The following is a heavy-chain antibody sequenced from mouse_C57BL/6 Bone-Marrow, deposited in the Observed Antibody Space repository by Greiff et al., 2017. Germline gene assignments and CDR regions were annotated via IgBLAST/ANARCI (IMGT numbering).Heavy chain of an antibody. CDR3: ARLDGRYFDV. V-gene: IGHV5-6*01. J-gene: IGHJ1*03. CDR1: GFTFSSYG. D-gene: IGHD2-3*01. Sequence: EVQVVESGGDLVKPGGSLKLSCAASGFTFSSYGMSWVRQTPDKRLEWVATISSGGSYTYYPDSVKGRFTISRDNAKNTLYLQMSSLKSEETAMYYCARLDGRYFDVWGTGTTVTVS. CDR2: ISSGGSYT.